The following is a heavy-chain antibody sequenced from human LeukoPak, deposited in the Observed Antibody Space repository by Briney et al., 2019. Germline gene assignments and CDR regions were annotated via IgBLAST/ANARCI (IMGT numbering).Heavy chain of an antibody. CDR1: GYTFTSSY. J-gene: IGHJ4*02. Sequence: ASVKVSRKASGYTFTSSYINWVRQATGQGLEWMGWVSAYNGKTSYVQNFQGRVTMTTDSSTNTAYMDLTSLTSDDTAVYYCARGGTYYPCIDYWGQGTLVTVSS. D-gene: IGHD1-26*01. CDR3: ARGGTYYPCIDY. V-gene: IGHV1-18*01. CDR2: VSAYNGKT.